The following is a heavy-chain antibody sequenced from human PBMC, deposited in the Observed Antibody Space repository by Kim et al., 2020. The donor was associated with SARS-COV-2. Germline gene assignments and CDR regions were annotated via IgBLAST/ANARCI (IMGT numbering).Heavy chain of an antibody. CDR3: AKARLTDSNWFDP. Sequence: SLRLSCVASGFSFDDSAMHWVRQAPGKGLEWVSGINYNSGKIGYADSVKGRFTISRDNAKNSLYQQMNSLRDEDTALYYCAKARLTDSNWFDPWGQGTLVTVSS. V-gene: IGHV3-9*01. D-gene: IGHD6-25*01. J-gene: IGHJ5*02. CDR1: GFSFDDSA. CDR2: INYNSGKI.